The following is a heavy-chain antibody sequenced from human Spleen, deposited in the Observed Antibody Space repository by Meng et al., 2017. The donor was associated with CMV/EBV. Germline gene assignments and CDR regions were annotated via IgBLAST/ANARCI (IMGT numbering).Heavy chain of an antibody. J-gene: IGHJ4*02. CDR2: IRYDGSNK. V-gene: IGHV3-30*02. CDR1: GFTFSSYG. D-gene: IGHD6-19*01. CDR3: AKLSIAVSGYIDY. Sequence: GGSLRLSCAASGFTFSSYGMHWVRQAPGKGLEWVAFIRYDGSNKYYADSVKGRFTISRDNSKSTLFLLMNTLRVDDTAVYHCAKLSIAVSGYIDYWGQGTLVTVSS.